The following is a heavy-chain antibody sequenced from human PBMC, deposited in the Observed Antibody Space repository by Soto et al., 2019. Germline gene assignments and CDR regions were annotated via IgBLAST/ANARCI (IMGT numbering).Heavy chain of an antibody. CDR2: IYYSGST. J-gene: IGHJ6*02. Sequence: QVQLQESGPGLVKPSETLSLTCTVSGGSISSYYWSWIRQPPGKGLEWIGYIYYSGSTNYNPSLKSRVTISVDTSKNQFSLKLSSVTAADTAVYYCARVWGTTRYYYGMDVWGQGTTVTVSS. CDR1: GGSISSYY. V-gene: IGHV4-59*01. CDR3: ARVWGTTRYYYGMDV. D-gene: IGHD2-2*01.